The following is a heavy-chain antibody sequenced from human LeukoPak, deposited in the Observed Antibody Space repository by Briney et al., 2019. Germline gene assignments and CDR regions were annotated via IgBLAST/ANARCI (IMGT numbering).Heavy chain of an antibody. CDR2: ISGSGGSS. J-gene: IGHJ4*02. V-gene: IGHV3-23*01. D-gene: IGHD3-3*01. CDR1: GFTFSNHA. CDR3: AKVGLEWQSLTHLDY. Sequence: PGGSLRLSCAASGFTFSNHAMNWVRQAPGKGLEWVSGISGSGGSSSYADSVKGRFTISRDNSKNTMHLQMNSLRAEDTAVYYCAKVGLEWQSLTHLDYWGQGTLVTVSS.